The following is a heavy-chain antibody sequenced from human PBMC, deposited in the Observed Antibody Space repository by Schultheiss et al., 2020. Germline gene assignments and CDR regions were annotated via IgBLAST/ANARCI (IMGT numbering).Heavy chain of an antibody. J-gene: IGHJ6*02. CDR3: ARDRAATPEWGMDV. V-gene: IGHV6-1*01. CDR2: TYYRSKWYH. D-gene: IGHD6-13*01. CDR1: GDSVSSNSAA. Sequence: SETLSLTCAISGDSVSSNSAAWNWIRQSPSRGLEWLGRTYYRSKWYHDYALSVKSRLTINPDTSKNHFSLRLNSVSPEDTAVYYCARDRAATPEWGMDVWGQGTTVTVSS.